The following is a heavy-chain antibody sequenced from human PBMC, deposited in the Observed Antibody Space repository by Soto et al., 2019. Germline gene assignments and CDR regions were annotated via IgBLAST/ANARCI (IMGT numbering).Heavy chain of an antibody. CDR2: ISGSGGST. J-gene: IGHJ4*02. CDR1: GFTFSSYA. Sequence: GGSLRLSCAASGFTFSSYAMSWVRQAPGKGLEWVSAISGSGGSTYYADSVKGRFTISRDNSKNTLYLQMNSLRAEDTAVYYCAKSPRGFASWTRGYFDYWGQGTLVTVSS. CDR3: AKSPRGFASWTRGYFDY. D-gene: IGHD3-10*01. V-gene: IGHV3-23*01.